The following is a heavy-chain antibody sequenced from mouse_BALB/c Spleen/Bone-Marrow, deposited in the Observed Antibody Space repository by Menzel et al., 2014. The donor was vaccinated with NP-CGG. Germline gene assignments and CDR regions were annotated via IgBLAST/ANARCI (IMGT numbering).Heavy chain of an antibody. CDR2: INPSNGRT. CDR3: AREGNYYGSIAMDY. Sequence: QVQLQQSGAELVKPGASVKLSCKASGYTFTSYWMHWVKQRPGQGLEWIGEINPSNGRTNYNEKFKSKATLTVDKSSSTAYMQLSSLTSEDSAVHYCAREGNYYGSIAMDYWGQGTSVTVSS. D-gene: IGHD1-1*01. J-gene: IGHJ4*01. CDR1: GYTFTSYW. V-gene: IGHV1S81*02.